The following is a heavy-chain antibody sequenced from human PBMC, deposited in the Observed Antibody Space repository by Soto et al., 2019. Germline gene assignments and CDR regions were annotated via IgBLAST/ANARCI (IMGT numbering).Heavy chain of an antibody. J-gene: IGHJ4*02. CDR2: MNPNSGNT. D-gene: IGHD3-3*01. Sequence: ASVRVSCKASGYNFNTLDIYWVRQATGHGLEWLGWMNPNSGNTGYAQELRGRVTMTRNTSNTTAYMALTSLTADDTGVYYCAGGDFRYWGQGTVVTVS. V-gene: IGHV1-8*02. CDR1: GYNFNTLD. CDR3: AGGDFRY.